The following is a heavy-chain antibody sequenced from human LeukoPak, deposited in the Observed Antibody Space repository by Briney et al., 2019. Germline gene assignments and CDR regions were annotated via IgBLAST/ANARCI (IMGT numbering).Heavy chain of an antibody. D-gene: IGHD3-22*01. CDR1: GGSISTYY. J-gene: IGHJ4*02. CDR2: SGNT. CDR3: ARIRYYDSSGQGDY. Sequence: SETLSLTCTVSGGSISTYYWSWIRQPPGKGLEWIGYSGNTDYNPSLKSRVTMSVDTSINQFSLKLSSVTAADTAVYYCARIRYYDSSGQGDYWGQGTLVTVSS. V-gene: IGHV4-59*08.